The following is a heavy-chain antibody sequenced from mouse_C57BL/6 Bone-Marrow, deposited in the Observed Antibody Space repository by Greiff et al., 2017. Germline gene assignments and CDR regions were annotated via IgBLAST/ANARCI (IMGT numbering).Heavy chain of an antibody. CDR2: IDPNSGCT. V-gene: IGHV1-72*01. J-gene: IGHJ3*01. CDR3: AVYDYDWFAY. CDR1: GYTFTSYW. D-gene: IGHD2-4*01. Sequence: QVQLQQPGAELVKPGASVKLSCKASGYTFTSYWVHWVKQRPGRGLEWIGRIDPNSGCTKYNEKFKSKATLTLDKPASTAYMQRISLTAEDSAVYYCAVYDYDWFAYWGQGTLVTVSA.